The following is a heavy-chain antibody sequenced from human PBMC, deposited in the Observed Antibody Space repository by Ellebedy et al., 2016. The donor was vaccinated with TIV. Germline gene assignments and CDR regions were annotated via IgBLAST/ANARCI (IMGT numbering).Heavy chain of an antibody. CDR3: AKDLRNSAGWGGALDI. CDR1: GFNFGGHA. CDR2: IGSSAYST. D-gene: IGHD6-19*01. J-gene: IGHJ3*02. Sequence: PGGSLRLSCAASGFNFGGHAMKWVRQAPGKGLEWVSSIGSSAYSTHYADSVKGRFTISRDNSRNTLYLQMNSVRGEDTAVYFCAKDLRNSAGWGGALDIWGHGAMVTVSS. V-gene: IGHV3-23*01.